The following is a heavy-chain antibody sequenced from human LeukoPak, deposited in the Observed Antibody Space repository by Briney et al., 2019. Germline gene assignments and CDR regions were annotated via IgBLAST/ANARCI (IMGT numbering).Heavy chain of an antibody. CDR3: ARGGGLDV. D-gene: IGHD3-16*01. J-gene: IGHJ6*02. V-gene: IGHV3-7*03. Sequence: GGSLGLSCAVSGLSFSTSWMDWARQAPGKGLEWVASINHNGNVNYYVDSVKGRFTISRDNAKNSLYLQMSNLRAEDTAVYFCARGGGLDVWGQGATVTVSS. CDR2: INHNGNVN. CDR1: GLSFSTSW.